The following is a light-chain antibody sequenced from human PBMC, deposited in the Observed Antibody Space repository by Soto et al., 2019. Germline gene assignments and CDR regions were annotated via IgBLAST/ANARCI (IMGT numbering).Light chain of an antibody. CDR3: ATWDDSLTGFV. CDR1: SSNIGINT. CDR2: SNN. J-gene: IGLJ1*01. V-gene: IGLV1-44*01. Sequence: QSVVTQTPSASGTPGQRVTISCSGSSSNIGINTVNWYQQLPGTAPRLLIYSNNQRPSGVPDRFSGSKSGTSASLAISGLQSEDEADYYCATWDDSLTGFVFGTGTKLTVL.